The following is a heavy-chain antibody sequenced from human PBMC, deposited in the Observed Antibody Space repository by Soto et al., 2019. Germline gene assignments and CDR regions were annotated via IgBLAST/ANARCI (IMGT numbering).Heavy chain of an antibody. Sequence: QVQLVQSGAEVKKPGASVKVSCKASGYIFTNYDINWVRQATGQGLEYLGWINPNSGNTGYVQKFMGRVTMTRNTSINTAYIELNILRSEDTALYECARGMKYDAYSRWFDPWGQGTLVTVSS. V-gene: IGHV1-8*01. CDR1: GYIFTNYD. J-gene: IGHJ5*02. D-gene: IGHD2-15*01. CDR2: INPNSGNT. CDR3: ARGMKYDAYSRWFDP.